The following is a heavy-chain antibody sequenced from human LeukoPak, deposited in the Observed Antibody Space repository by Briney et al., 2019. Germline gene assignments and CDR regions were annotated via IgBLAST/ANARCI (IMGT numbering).Heavy chain of an antibody. Sequence: SETLSLTCTVSGGSISSGSYYWSWIRQPAGKGLEWIGRIYTSGSTNYNPSLKSRVTISVDTSKNQFSLKLSSVTAADTAVYYCAREWIQLWARGVPFDIWDQGTMVTVSS. J-gene: IGHJ3*02. CDR2: IYTSGST. CDR3: AREWIQLWARGVPFDI. CDR1: GGSISSGSYY. V-gene: IGHV4-61*02. D-gene: IGHD5-18*01.